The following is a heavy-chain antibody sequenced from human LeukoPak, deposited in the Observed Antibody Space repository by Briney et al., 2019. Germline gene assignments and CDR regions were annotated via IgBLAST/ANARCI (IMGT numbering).Heavy chain of an antibody. CDR2: IYYSGST. Sequence: SETLSLTCTVSGGSISSSSYYWGWIRQPPGKGLEWIGSIYYSGSTYYNPSLKSRVTISVDTSKNQFSLKLSSVTAADTAVYYCASQAPYGSGSYWGYYYYYMDVWGKGTTVTVSS. D-gene: IGHD3-10*01. CDR3: ASQAPYGSGSYWGYYYYYMDV. CDR1: GGSISSSSYY. V-gene: IGHV4-39*07. J-gene: IGHJ6*03.